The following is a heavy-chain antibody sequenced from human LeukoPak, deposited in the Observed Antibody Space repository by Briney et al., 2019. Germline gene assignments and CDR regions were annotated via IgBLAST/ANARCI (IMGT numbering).Heavy chain of an antibody. Sequence: PGGSLRLSCVGSGLTFSNYEIDWVRQAPGKGLEWVSYISTSGDTIYYADSVKGRFTISRDNAKNSAYLQMNSLRPEDTAVYFCADLWTNAWVVWGQGTTVTVSS. CDR1: GLTFSNYE. V-gene: IGHV3-48*03. D-gene: IGHD3/OR15-3a*01. CDR2: ISTSGDTI. J-gene: IGHJ6*02. CDR3: ADLWTNAWVV.